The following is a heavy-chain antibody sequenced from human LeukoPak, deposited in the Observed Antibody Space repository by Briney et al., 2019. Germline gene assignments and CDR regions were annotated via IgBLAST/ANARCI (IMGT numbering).Heavy chain of an antibody. Sequence: GASVKVSCKASGYTFTSYGISWVRQAPGQGLEWMGWISAYNGNTNYAQKLQGRVTMTTDTSTSTAYMELRSLRPDDTAVYYCAGDTGEIGLRRPVDYWGQGTLVTVSS. CDR3: AGDTGEIGLRRPVDY. J-gene: IGHJ4*02. CDR1: GYTFTSYG. CDR2: ISAYNGNT. V-gene: IGHV1-18*01. D-gene: IGHD3-10*01.